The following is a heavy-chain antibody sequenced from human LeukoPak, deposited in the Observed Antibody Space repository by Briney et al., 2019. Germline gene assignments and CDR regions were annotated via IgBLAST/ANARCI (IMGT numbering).Heavy chain of an antibody. CDR2: IYTSGST. D-gene: IGHD3-9*01. Sequence: KPSETLSLTCTVSGGSISSYYWSWIRQPAGKGLEWIGRIYTSGSTNYNPPLKSRVTMSVDTSTNQFSLKLSSVTAADTAVYYCARVTYKKYYDILTGYSFGLDAFDIWGQGTMVTVSS. V-gene: IGHV4-4*07. CDR1: GGSISSYY. J-gene: IGHJ3*02. CDR3: ARVTYKKYYDILTGYSFGLDAFDI.